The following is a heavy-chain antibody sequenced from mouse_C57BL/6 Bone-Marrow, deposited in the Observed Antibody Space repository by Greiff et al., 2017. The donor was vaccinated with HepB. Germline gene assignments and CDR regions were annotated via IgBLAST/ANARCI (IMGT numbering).Heavy chain of an antibody. CDR1: GFSLTSYG. D-gene: IGHD2-12*01. CDR2: IWSGGST. V-gene: IGHV2-2*01. Sequence: QVQLKESGPGLVQPSQSLSITCTVSGFSLTSYGVHWVRQSPGKGLEWLGVIWSGGSTDYNAAFISRLSISKNTSKSQVFFKMNSLQADDTPIYYCAAAYYRGYYTMDYWGQGTSVTVSS. CDR3: AAAYYRGYYTMDY. J-gene: IGHJ4*01.